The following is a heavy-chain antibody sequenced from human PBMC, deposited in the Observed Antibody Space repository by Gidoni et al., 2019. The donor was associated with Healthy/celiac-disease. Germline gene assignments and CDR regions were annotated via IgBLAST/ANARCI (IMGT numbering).Heavy chain of an antibody. CDR1: GFTFRSYA. Sequence: EVQLLESGVGLVQPGGSLSLSCAASGFTFRSYAMSWVRQAPGTGLEWVSAISGSGGSTYYADSVKGRFTISRDNSKNTLYLQMNSLRAEDTAVYYCAKRLYSYGSSYFDYWGQGTLVTVSS. J-gene: IGHJ4*02. CDR2: ISGSGGST. CDR3: AKRLYSYGSSYFDY. V-gene: IGHV3-23*01. D-gene: IGHD5-18*01.